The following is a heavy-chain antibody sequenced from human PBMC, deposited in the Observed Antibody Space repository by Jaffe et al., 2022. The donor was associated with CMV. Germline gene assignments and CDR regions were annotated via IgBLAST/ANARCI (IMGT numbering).Heavy chain of an antibody. Sequence: QVQLVQSGAEVKKPGASVKVSCKASGYTFTGYYMHWVRQAPGQGLEWMGWINPNSGGTNYAQKFQGRVTMTRDTSISTAYMELSRLRSDDTAVYYCARGPDPKAANWGSAAQKGYYYGMDVWGQGTTVTVSS. CDR3: ARGPDPKAANWGSAAQKGYYYGMDV. D-gene: IGHD7-27*01. CDR2: INPNSGGT. CDR1: GYTFTGYY. V-gene: IGHV1-2*02. J-gene: IGHJ6*02.